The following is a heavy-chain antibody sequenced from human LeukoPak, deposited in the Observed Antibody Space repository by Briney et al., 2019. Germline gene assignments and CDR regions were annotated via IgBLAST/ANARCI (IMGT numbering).Heavy chain of an antibody. V-gene: IGHV5-51*01. CDR2: IYPGDSDT. CDR3: ARRSGGTSDY. J-gene: IGHJ4*02. Sequence: GESLKNSCKGSGYSFTTYWIGWVRQMPGKGLEWMGTIYPGDSDTKYSPSFQGQVTISGDKSISTAYLQWSSLKASDTAVYYCARRSGGTSDYWGQGTLVTVSS. CDR1: GYSFTTYW. D-gene: IGHD3-3*01.